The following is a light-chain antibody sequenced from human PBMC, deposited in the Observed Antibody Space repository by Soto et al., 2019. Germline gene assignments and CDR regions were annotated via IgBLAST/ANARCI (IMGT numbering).Light chain of an antibody. V-gene: IGKV1-5*01. CDR1: QSLNSL. CDR3: QQYNSYS. CDR2: DAS. J-gene: IGKJ4*01. Sequence: DIQMTQSPSTLSASVGDRVTITCRASQSLNSLLAWYQQKPGRAPKLLIYDASTLESGVPSRFSGSGSGTEFTLTISSLQTDDFATYYCQQYNSYSFGGGTKVEIK.